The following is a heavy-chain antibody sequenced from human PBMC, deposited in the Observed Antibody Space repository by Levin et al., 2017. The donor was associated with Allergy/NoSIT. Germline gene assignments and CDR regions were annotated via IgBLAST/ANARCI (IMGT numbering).Heavy chain of an antibody. CDR2: MNPNSGNT. D-gene: IGHD2-15*01. CDR1: GYTFTSYD. CDR3: ARGVGYCSGGSCYFFDY. Sequence: GGSLRLSCKASGYTFTSYDINWVRQATGQGLEWMGWMNPNSGNTGYAQKFQGRVTMTRNTSISTAYMELSSLRSEDTAVYYCARGVGYCSGGSCYFFDYWGQGTLVTVSS. J-gene: IGHJ4*02. V-gene: IGHV1-8*01.